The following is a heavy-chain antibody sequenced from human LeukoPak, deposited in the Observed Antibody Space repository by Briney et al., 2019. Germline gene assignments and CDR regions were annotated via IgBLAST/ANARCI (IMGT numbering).Heavy chain of an antibody. D-gene: IGHD3-3*01. V-gene: IGHV3-64D*06. CDR2: ISSNGGST. J-gene: IGHJ5*02. CDR3: VKENSYDFWSGYQGWFDP. CDR1: GFTFSSYA. Sequence: GGSLRLSCSASGFTFSSYAMHWVRQAPGKGLEYVSAISSNGGSTYYADSVKGRFTISRDNSKNTLYLQMSSLRAEDTAVYYCVKENSYDFWSGYQGWFDPWGQGTLVTVS.